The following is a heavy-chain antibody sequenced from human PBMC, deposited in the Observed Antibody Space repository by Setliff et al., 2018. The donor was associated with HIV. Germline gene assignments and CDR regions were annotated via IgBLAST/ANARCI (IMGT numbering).Heavy chain of an antibody. V-gene: IGHV1-18*01. CDR2: IRPYNGNT. J-gene: IGHJ4*01. Sequence: ASVKVSCKASDHTFSSYDVTWVRQAPGQGLEWMGWIRPYNGNTNYAQNFQGRVTMTTDTSTSTAYMELRSLRSDDTAVYYCARDLHYYDNSGYYSRFFDYWGHGTLVTVSS. CDR3: ARDLHYYDNSGYYSRFFDY. CDR1: DHTFSSYD. D-gene: IGHD3-22*01.